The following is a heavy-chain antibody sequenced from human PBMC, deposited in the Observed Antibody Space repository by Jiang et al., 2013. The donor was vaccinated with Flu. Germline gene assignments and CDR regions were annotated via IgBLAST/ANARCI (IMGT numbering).Heavy chain of an antibody. V-gene: IGHV4-34*01. Sequence: LLKPSETLSLTCAVYGGSFSGYYWSWIRQPPGKGLEWIGEINHSGSTNYNPSLKSRVTISVDTSKNQFSLKLSSVTAADTAVYYCARGTHSGSHQNFDLWGRGTLVTVSS. CDR1: GGSFSGYY. CDR2: INHSGST. D-gene: IGHD3-22*01. J-gene: IGHJ2*01. CDR3: ARGTHSGSHQNFDL.